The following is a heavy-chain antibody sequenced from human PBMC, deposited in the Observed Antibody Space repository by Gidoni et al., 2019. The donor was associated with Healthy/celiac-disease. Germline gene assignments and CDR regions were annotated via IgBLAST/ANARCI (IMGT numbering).Heavy chain of an antibody. Sequence: QVQLQESGPGVVKPSETLYLTCTGAGGAISSYYWGWIRQPPGKGLEWIGYIYYSGSTNYNPSLKSRVTISVDTSKNQFSLKLSSVTAADTAVYYCARVDRPYSYGAGAGYYFDYWGQGTLVTVSS. CDR2: IYYSGST. J-gene: IGHJ4*02. CDR3: ARVDRPYSYGAGAGYYFDY. D-gene: IGHD5-18*01. V-gene: IGHV4-59*01. CDR1: GGAISSYY.